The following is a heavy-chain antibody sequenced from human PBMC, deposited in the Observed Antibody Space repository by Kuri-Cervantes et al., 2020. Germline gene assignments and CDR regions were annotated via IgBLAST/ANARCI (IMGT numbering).Heavy chain of an antibody. CDR1: GFTFSSYA. V-gene: IGHV3-9*01. CDR3: AKAADYYDSSGYSPGGLDY. Sequence: SLKISCAASGFTFSSYAMSWVRRAPGKGLEWVSGISWNSGSIGYADSVKGRFTISRDNAKNSLYLQMNSLRAEDTALYYCAKAADYYDSSGYSPGGLDYWGQGTLVTVSS. D-gene: IGHD3-22*01. J-gene: IGHJ4*02. CDR2: ISWNSGSI.